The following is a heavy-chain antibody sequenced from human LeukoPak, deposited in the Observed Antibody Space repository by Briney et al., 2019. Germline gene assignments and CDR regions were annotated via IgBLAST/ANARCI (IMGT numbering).Heavy chain of an antibody. CDR2: INHSGST. CDR3: ARFYCSSTSCYANWFDP. Sequence: SETLSLTCAVYGGSFSGHYWSWIRQPPGKGLEWLGEINHSGSTNYNPSLKSRVTISVDTSKNQFSLKLSSVTAADTAVYYCARFYCSSTSCYANWFDPWGQGTLVTVSS. J-gene: IGHJ5*02. CDR1: GGSFSGHY. V-gene: IGHV4-34*01. D-gene: IGHD2-2*01.